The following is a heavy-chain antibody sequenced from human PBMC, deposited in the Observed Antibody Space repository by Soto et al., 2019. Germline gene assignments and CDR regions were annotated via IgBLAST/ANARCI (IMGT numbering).Heavy chain of an antibody. D-gene: IGHD6-19*01. CDR2: IYSGGST. CDR1: GFTVNNNY. Sequence: EVQLVESGGGLVQPGGSLRLSCAASGFTVNNNYMSWVRQAPGKGLEWVSVIYSGGSTYYVDSVKGRFTMSRDNSKNTVHLQMNSLRAEDTAVYYCARDLYSSGWLTGFDPWGQGTLVTVSS. J-gene: IGHJ5*02. V-gene: IGHV3-66*01. CDR3: ARDLYSSGWLTGFDP.